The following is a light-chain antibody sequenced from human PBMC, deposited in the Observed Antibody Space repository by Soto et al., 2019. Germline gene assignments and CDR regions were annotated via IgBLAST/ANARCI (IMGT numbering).Light chain of an antibody. Sequence: EIVLTQSPAALSVSPGERATLSCWASQSVGSTLNWYQQRPGQAPRLLIYDTSIRATGIPARFSGSGSGTEFTLSISSLQPEDSAVYYCQQYYNWPPWTFGQGTKVDI. V-gene: IGKV3-15*01. J-gene: IGKJ1*01. CDR2: DTS. CDR3: QQYYNWPPWT. CDR1: QSVGST.